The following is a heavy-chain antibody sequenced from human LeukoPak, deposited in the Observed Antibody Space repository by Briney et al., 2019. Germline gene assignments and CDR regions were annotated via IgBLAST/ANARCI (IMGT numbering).Heavy chain of an antibody. CDR3: ARPRGNVEMATIPFDY. CDR1: GFTFSSYS. D-gene: IGHD5-24*01. V-gene: IGHV3-48*01. Sequence: GGSLRLSCAASGFTFSSYSMNWVRQAPGKGLEWVSYISSSSSTIYYADSVKGRFTISRDNAKNSLYLQMNSLRAEDTAVYYCARPRGNVEMATIPFDYWGQGTLVTVSS. J-gene: IGHJ4*02. CDR2: ISSSSSTI.